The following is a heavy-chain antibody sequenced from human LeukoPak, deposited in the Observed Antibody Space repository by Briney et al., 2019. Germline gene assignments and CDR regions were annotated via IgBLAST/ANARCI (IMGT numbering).Heavy chain of an antibody. D-gene: IGHD5-12*01. Sequence: PLASVKVSCKASGYTFVSYYLHWVRHAPGQGLEWMAWIDPYTGNTHYAQKFQGRITVTRDTSISTTYMELSWLTSDDTALYYCAREYSASEHWGQGTLVTVSS. CDR3: AREYSASEH. CDR2: IDPYTGNT. J-gene: IGHJ1*01. V-gene: IGHV1-2*02. CDR1: GYTFVSYY.